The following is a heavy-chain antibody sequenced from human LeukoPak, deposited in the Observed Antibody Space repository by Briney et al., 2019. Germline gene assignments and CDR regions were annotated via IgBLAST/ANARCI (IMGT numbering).Heavy chain of an antibody. Sequence: SETLSLTCTVSGDSISGSSYYWGWIRQPPGKGLEWIGSIYYSGSTYYNPSLKSRVTISVDTSKNQFSLKLSSVTAADTAVYYCARPSSGSAFDIWGQGTMVTVSS. CDR1: GDSISGSSYY. J-gene: IGHJ3*02. CDR3: ARPSSGSAFDI. D-gene: IGHD1-14*01. CDR2: IYYSGST. V-gene: IGHV4-39*01.